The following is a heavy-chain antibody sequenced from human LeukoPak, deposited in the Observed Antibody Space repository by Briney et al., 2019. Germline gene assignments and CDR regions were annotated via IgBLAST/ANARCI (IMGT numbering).Heavy chain of an antibody. CDR3: WLLSFDY. Sequence: GGSLRLSCAASGFTFSGYATSWVRQAPGKGLEWVSAISGSGGSTYYADSVKGRFTISRDNSKNTLYLQMNSLRAEDTAVYFDWLLSFDYWGQGTLVTVSS. V-gene: IGHV3-23*01. CDR1: GFTFSGYA. J-gene: IGHJ4*02. CDR2: ISGSGGST. D-gene: IGHD3-9*01.